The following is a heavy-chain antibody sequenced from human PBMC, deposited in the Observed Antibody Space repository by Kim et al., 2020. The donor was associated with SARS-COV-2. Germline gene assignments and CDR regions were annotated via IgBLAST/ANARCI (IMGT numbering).Heavy chain of an antibody. J-gene: IGHJ4*02. CDR2: ISGSGGST. D-gene: IGHD3-3*01. CDR1: GFTFSSYA. V-gene: IGHV3-23*01. Sequence: GGSLRLSCAASGFTFSSYAMSWVRQAPGKGLEWVSAISGSGGSTYYADSVKGRFTISRDNSKNTLYLQMNSLRAEDTAVYYCAKINVRFLEWLPGHSATHGGEGHLYEPYYFDYWGQGTLVTVSS. CDR3: AKINVRFLEWLPGHSATHGGEGHLYEPYYFDY.